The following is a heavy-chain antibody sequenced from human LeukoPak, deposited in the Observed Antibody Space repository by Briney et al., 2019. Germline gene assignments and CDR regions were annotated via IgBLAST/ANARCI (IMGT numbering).Heavy chain of an antibody. J-gene: IGHJ4*02. Sequence: PGGSLRLSCAASGFTFSVYYMSWIRQAPGKGLEWVSYISSSGSTIYYADSVKGRFTISRDNAKNSLYLQMNSLRAEDTAVYYCATSSSYYDFWSGYYPVFDYWGQGTLVTVSS. CDR1: GFTFSVYY. V-gene: IGHV3-11*01. CDR3: ATSSSYYDFWSGYYPVFDY. D-gene: IGHD3-3*01. CDR2: ISSSGSTI.